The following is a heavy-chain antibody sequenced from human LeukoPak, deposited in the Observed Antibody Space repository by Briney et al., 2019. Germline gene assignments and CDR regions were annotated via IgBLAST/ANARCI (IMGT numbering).Heavy chain of an antibody. CDR1: GFTFSSYG. D-gene: IGHD3-22*01. Sequence: GGSLRLSCAASGFTFSSYGMHWVRQAPGKGLEWVAVIWYDGSNKYYADSVKGRFTISRDNSKNPLYLQMNSLRAEDTAVYYCARDLEFYDSSGYYSGEGDYFDYWGQGTLVTVSS. CDR2: IWYDGSNK. V-gene: IGHV3-33*01. CDR3: ARDLEFYDSSGYYSGEGDYFDY. J-gene: IGHJ4*02.